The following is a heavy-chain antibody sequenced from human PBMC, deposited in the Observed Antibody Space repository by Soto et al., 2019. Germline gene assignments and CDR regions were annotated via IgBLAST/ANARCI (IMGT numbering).Heavy chain of an antibody. CDR1: GFTFSSYA. CDR3: AKDQIFGVVRVVGNWFDP. V-gene: IGHV3-23*01. J-gene: IGHJ5*02. D-gene: IGHD3-3*01. Sequence: QPGGSLRLSCAASGFTFSSYAMSWVRQAPGKGLEWVSAISGSGGSTYYADSVKGRFTISRDNSKNTLYRQMNSLRAEDTAVYYCAKDQIFGVVRVVGNWFDPWGQGTLVTVSS. CDR2: ISGSGGST.